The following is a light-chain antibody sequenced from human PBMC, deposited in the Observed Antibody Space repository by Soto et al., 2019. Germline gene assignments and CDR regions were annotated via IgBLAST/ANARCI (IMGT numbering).Light chain of an antibody. J-gene: IGKJ4*01. CDR3: HQYDSSPHFALT. CDR2: GAS. V-gene: IGKV3-20*01. Sequence: EIVLTQSPGTLSLSPGERATLSCRASQSVSNNYLAWYQQKPGQAPRLLIYGASNRATGIPDRFSGSGSGTDFTLTISRLEPDDFAVYYCHQYDSSPHFALTVGGGTKVDTK. CDR1: QSVSNNY.